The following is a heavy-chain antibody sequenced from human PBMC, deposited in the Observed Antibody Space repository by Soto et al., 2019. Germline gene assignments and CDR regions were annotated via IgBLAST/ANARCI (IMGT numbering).Heavy chain of an antibody. D-gene: IGHD1-1*01. CDR1: GFTFSYYW. CDR2: INYDGSTT. Sequence: PGGSLRLSCAASGFTFSYYWMHWVRQAPGKGLVWVSLINYDGSTTNYADSVKGRFTISRDNAKNTLYLQMNSLRAEDTAVYYCARGILNWNGFSDYWGQGTLVTVSS. V-gene: IGHV3-74*01. J-gene: IGHJ4*02. CDR3: ARGILNWNGFSDY.